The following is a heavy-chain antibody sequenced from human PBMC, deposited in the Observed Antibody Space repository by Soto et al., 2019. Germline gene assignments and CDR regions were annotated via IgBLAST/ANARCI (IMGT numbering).Heavy chain of an antibody. CDR2: ISVYNGNI. CDR3: ARTYGSGDYFLPFEY. D-gene: IGHD3-10*01. V-gene: IGHV1-18*01. J-gene: IGHJ4*02. CDR1: GYMFNTYG. Sequence: QVQLLQSGAEVKKPGASVKVSCKASGYMFNTYGITWVRQAPGQGLEWMGWISVYNGNIDYAQKFEARVTMTIDTSTRTAYMARKSLTSDDTSVYYCARTYGSGDYFLPFEYWGQGPPVSVAS.